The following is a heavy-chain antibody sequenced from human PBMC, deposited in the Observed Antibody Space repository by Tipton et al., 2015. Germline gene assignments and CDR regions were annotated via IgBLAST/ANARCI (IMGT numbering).Heavy chain of an antibody. V-gene: IGHV3-7*03. CDR1: GFEFSSYR. CDR2: INKDVTEK. J-gene: IGHJ4*02. Sequence: SLRLSCSASGFEFSSYRMSWVRQAPGKGLEWVAYINKDVTEKSYGDSVKGRFTISRDNAKKSLFLQMDNLRHDDTAVYYCARVTSFTYYFDFWGQGALATVSS. D-gene: IGHD2-2*01. CDR3: ARVTSFTYYFDF.